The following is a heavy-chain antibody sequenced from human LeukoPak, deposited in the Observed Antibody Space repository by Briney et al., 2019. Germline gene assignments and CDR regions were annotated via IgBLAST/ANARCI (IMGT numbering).Heavy chain of an antibody. D-gene: IGHD4-11*01. CDR3: ARIFRPTTVTTDIDY. Sequence: ASVKVSCKASGYTFTSYAMNWVRQAPGQGLEWMGWINTNTGDPTYAQGFTGRFVFSLDTSVSTAYLQISSLKAEDTAVYYCARIFRPTTVTTDIDYWGQGTLVTVSS. CDR1: GYTFTSYA. CDR2: INTNTGDP. V-gene: IGHV7-4-1*02. J-gene: IGHJ4*02.